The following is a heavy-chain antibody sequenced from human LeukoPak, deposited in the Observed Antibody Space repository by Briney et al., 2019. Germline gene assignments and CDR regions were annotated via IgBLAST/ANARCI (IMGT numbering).Heavy chain of an antibody. V-gene: IGHV1-8*01. Sequence: ASVPESCQASGYIFTSYDINWVRQATGQGLEWMGLINPNSGNKNYAQQVQGRVTMTRDTSISTAYMELSRLRSEDSAVYYCARVGYYDSLIDYWGQGTLVTVSS. D-gene: IGHD3-22*01. CDR3: ARVGYYDSLIDY. J-gene: IGHJ4*02. CDR2: INPNSGNK. CDR1: GYIFTSYD.